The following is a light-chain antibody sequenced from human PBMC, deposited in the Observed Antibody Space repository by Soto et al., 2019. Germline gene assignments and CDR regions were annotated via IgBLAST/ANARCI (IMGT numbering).Light chain of an antibody. J-gene: IGLJ2*01. CDR2: DVN. V-gene: IGLV2-14*01. CDR1: SSDVGGYNY. CDR3: SSYTSSSTLI. Sequence: QSALTQPASVSGSPGQSITISCTGTSSDVGGYNYVSWYQQHPDKAPKLMIYDVNNRPSGVSSCFSGSKSGNTASLTISGLQAEDEADYYCSSYTSSSTLIFGGGTKVTVL.